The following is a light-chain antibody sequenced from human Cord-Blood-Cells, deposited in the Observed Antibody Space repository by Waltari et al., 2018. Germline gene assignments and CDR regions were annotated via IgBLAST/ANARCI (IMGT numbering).Light chain of an antibody. V-gene: IGKV1-39*01. Sequence: DIQMTQSPSSLSASVGDRVTITCRASQSISSYLNWYQQKPGKAPQLLIYAASSLQSGVPARFRGSGSGTDFTLPISSLQPEDFATYYCQQSYSTPRTFGQGTKLEIK. CDR2: AAS. CDR3: QQSYSTPRT. CDR1: QSISSY. J-gene: IGKJ2*01.